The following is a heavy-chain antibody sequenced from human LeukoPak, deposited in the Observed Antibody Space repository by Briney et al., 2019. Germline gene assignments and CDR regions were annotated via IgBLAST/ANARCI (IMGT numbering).Heavy chain of an antibody. CDR2: INHSGST. Sequence: SETLSLTCAVYGGSFSGYYWSWIRQPPGKGLEWIGEINHSGSTNYNPSLKSRVTISVDTSKNQFSLKLSSVTAADTAVYYCARIYNSGYHHDAFDIWGQGTMVTVSS. CDR3: ARIYNSGYHHDAFDI. J-gene: IGHJ3*02. V-gene: IGHV4-34*01. D-gene: IGHD3-22*01. CDR1: GGSFSGYY.